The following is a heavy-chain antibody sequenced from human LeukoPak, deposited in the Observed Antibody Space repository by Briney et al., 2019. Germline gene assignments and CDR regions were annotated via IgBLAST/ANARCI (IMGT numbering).Heavy chain of an antibody. CDR1: GLTLSNYA. J-gene: IGHJ4*02. V-gene: IGHV3-23*01. CDR3: VRARNPFDY. D-gene: IGHD1-14*01. Sequence: PGGSLRLSCAASGLTLSNYAMSWVRQAPGKGLEWVSVINSADGTYYADSGKGRFTVSRDNSKNTLYLQMSSLRAEDTAVYYCVRARNPFDYWGQGTLVTVSS. CDR2: INSADGT.